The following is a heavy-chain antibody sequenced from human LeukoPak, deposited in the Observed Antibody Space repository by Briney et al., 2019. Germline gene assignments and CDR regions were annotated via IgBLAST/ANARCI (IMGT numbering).Heavy chain of an antibody. CDR2: INPSGGST. V-gene: IGHV1-46*01. CDR1: GYTFTSYY. CDR3: ARGRWIAAAGDAFDI. J-gene: IGHJ3*02. Sequence: GASVKVSCKASGYTFTSYYMHWVRQAPGQGLEWMGIINPSGGSTSYAQKFQGRVTMTRDTSTSTVYMELSSLRSEDTAVYYCARGRWIAAAGDAFDIWGQGTMVTVSS. D-gene: IGHD6-13*01.